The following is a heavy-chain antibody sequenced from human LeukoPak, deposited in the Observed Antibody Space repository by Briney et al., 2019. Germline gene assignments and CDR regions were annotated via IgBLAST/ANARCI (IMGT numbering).Heavy chain of an antibody. V-gene: IGHV4-34*01. CDR1: GGSFSGYY. D-gene: IGHD1-26*01. Sequence: SETLSLTCAVYGGSFSGYYWSWIRQPPGKGLEWIGEINHSGSTKYNPSLKSRVTISVDTSKSQFSLNLSSVTAADTAVYYCARGSRAGATSYWGQGTLVTVSS. CDR3: ARGSRAGATSY. CDR2: INHSGST. J-gene: IGHJ4*02.